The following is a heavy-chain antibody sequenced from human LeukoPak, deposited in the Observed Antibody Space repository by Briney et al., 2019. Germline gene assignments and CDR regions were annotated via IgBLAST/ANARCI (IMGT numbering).Heavy chain of an antibody. J-gene: IGHJ4*02. V-gene: IGHV4-30-4*08. CDR2: IYYSGST. D-gene: IGHD3-22*01. Sequence: KPGGSLRLSCAASGFTFSDYYMSWIRQPPGKGLEWIGYIYYSGSTYYNPSLKSRVTISVDTSKNQFSLKLSSVTAADTAVYYCAREGSDSSGSFFDYWGQGTLVTVSS. CDR3: AREGSDSSGSFFDY. CDR1: GFTFSDYY.